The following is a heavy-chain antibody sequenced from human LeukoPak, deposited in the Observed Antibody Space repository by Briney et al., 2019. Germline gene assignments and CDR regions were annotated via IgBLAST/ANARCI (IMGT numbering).Heavy chain of an antibody. D-gene: IGHD2-15*01. CDR2: IYHSGST. CDR3: ARLGSYYGMDV. J-gene: IGHJ6*02. CDR1: GGSFSGYS. Sequence: PSETLSLTCAVYGGSFSGYSWSWIRQPPGKGLEWIGYIYHSGSTYYNPSLKSRVTISVDRSKNQFSLKLSSVTAADTAVYYCARLGSYYGMDVWGQGTTVTVSS. V-gene: IGHV4-30-2*01.